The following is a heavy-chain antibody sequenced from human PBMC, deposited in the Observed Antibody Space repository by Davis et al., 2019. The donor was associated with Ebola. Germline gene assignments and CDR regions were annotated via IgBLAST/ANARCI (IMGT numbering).Heavy chain of an antibody. Sequence: SETLSLTCTVSGGSISSYYWSWIRQPPGKGLEWIGYIYYSGSTNYNPSLKSRVTISVDKSKNQFSLKLSSVTAADTAVYYCARDGGIGCSGGSCYIDYWGQGTLVTVSS. D-gene: IGHD2-15*01. J-gene: IGHJ4*02. CDR1: GGSISSYY. CDR3: ARDGGIGCSGGSCYIDY. CDR2: IYYSGST. V-gene: IGHV4-59*12.